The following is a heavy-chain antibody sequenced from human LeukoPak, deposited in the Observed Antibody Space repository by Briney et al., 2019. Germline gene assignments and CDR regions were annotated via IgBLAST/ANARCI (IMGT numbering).Heavy chain of an antibody. V-gene: IGHV3-7*01. CDR1: GFTFNSYW. D-gene: IGHD3-16*01. CDR2: IKQDGSEE. CDR3: ARRVWGNSYFFDY. J-gene: IGHJ4*02. Sequence: GGSLRLSCAASGFTFNSYWMSWVRQPPGKGLEGVANIKQDGSEEYYVDSVKGRFTISRDNAKNSLILQMNSLRAEDTAVYYCARRVWGNSYFFDYWGQGTLVTVSS.